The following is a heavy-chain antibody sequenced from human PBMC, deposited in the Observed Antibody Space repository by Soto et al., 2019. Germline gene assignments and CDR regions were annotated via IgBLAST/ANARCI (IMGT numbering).Heavy chain of an antibody. V-gene: IGHV3-30*18. J-gene: IGHJ6*02. CDR1: GFTFNNYG. CDR3: AKDLSGYDRTERPFDYYGLDI. D-gene: IGHD5-12*01. Sequence: GGSLRLSCAASGFTFNNYGMHWVRQAPGKGLEWVAVISYDGDKKYSADSVKGRFTIPRDNSKNTLYLQMNSLRTEDTAVYYCAKDLSGYDRTERPFDYYGLDIWGQGTTVTVSS. CDR2: ISYDGDKK.